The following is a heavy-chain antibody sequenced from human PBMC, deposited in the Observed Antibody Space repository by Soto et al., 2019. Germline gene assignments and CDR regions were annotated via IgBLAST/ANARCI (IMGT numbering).Heavy chain of an antibody. CDR3: ARDTTGILDY. D-gene: IGHD1-1*01. V-gene: IGHV3-7*01. Sequence: WVRQAPGKGLEWVANIKQDGSDKNYVDSVKGRFTISRDNAKNSLYLQMNSLRAEDSAVYSCARDTTGILDYWGQGTLVTVSS. J-gene: IGHJ4*02. CDR2: IKQDGSDK.